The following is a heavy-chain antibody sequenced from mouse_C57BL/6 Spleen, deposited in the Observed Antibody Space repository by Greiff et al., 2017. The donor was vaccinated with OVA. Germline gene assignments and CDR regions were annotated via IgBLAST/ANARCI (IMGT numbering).Heavy chain of an antibody. CDR2: INPSNGGT. D-gene: IGHD1-1*01. J-gene: IGHJ2*01. Sequence: VQLQQSGTELVKPGASVKLSCKASGYTFTSYWMHWVKQRPGQGLEWIGNINPSNGGTNYNEKFKSKATLTVDKSSSTAYMQLSSLTSEDSAVYYCARSGITTVVLDYWGQGTTLTVSS. CDR3: ARSGITTVVLDY. CDR1: GYTFTSYW. V-gene: IGHV1-53*01.